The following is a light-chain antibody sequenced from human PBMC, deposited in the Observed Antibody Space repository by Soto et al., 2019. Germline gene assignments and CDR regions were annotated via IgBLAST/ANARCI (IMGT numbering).Light chain of an antibody. J-gene: IGKJ1*01. V-gene: IGKV1-5*01. Sequence: DIQMTQSPSTLCASVGDRVTITCRASQNIDDYLAWYQQKPGKAPKLLIYDASNLQSGVPSRFSGSGSGTEFTLIISSLQPDDFATYYCQQYNSYWMFGLGTKVDIK. CDR1: QNIDDY. CDR2: DAS. CDR3: QQYNSYWM.